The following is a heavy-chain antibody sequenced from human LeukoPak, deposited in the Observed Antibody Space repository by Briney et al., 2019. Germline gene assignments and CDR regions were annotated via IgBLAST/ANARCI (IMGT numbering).Heavy chain of an antibody. CDR2: ISSSSSTI. CDR3: ASEDGSGWPPDFDY. Sequence: PGGSLRLSCAASGFTFSSYSMNWVRQAPGKGLEWVSYISSSSSTIYYADSVKGRFTISRDNAKNSLYLQMNSLRAEDTAVYYCASEDGSGWPPDFDYWGQGTLVTVSS. J-gene: IGHJ4*02. D-gene: IGHD6-19*01. CDR1: GFTFSSYS. V-gene: IGHV3-48*04.